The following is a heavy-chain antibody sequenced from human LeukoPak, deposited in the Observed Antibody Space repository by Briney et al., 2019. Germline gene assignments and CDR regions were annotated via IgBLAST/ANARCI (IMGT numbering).Heavy chain of an antibody. CDR2: INYSGST. CDR3: ARGESKRYSGYDYYVMDV. V-gene: IGHV4-59*01. D-gene: IGHD5-12*01. Sequence: SETLSLTCTVSGGSISNYYWSWIRQPPGKGLEWIGYINYSGSTNYNPSLKRRVTISVDTSKNQFSLKLSSVTAADTAVYYCARGESKRYSGYDYYVMDVWGQGTTVTVSS. J-gene: IGHJ6*02. CDR1: GGSISNYY.